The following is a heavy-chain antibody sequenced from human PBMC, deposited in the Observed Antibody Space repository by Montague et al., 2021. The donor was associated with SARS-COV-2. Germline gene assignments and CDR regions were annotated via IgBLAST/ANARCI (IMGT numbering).Heavy chain of an antibody. CDR3: ASGVRSEFFDY. J-gene: IGHJ4*02. Sequence: QSGAEVKKPGESLKISCEASAYTFSSYWICWVRQVPGKGLEWMGIIYPHDSDTRYGPSFQGQVTISADRSISTAFLQWNSLRASDTAMYYCASGVRSEFFDYWGQGTLVAVSS. D-gene: IGHD3-10*01. V-gene: IGHV5-51*01. CDR1: AYTFSSYW. CDR2: IYPHDSDT.